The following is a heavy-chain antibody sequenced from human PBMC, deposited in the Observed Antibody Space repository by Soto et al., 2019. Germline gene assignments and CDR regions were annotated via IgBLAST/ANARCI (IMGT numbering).Heavy chain of an antibody. Sequence: GESLKISCKGSGYSFTKYWIGWVRQMPGKGLEWMGMIYPNDSYTSYSPSFQGHVTISADKSISTAYLQWSSLKASDTAMYYCARLQAAAGDNDLTFDYWGQGTLVTVSS. V-gene: IGHV5-10-1*01. CDR1: GYSFTKYW. CDR3: ARLQAAAGDNDLTFDY. J-gene: IGHJ4*02. D-gene: IGHD6-13*01. CDR2: IYPNDSYT.